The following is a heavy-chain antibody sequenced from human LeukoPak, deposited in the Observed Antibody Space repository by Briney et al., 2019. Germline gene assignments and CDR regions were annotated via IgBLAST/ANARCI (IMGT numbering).Heavy chain of an antibody. V-gene: IGHV4-39*07. CDR1: GGSISSSSYY. D-gene: IGHD3/OR15-3a*01. Sequence: SETLSLTCTVSGGSISSSSYYWAWIRQPPGKGLEWMGSIQYSGNTYYNPSLKSRVTISVDTSKNQFSLKLSSVTAADTAVYYCARENWTGLFGRAHDYWGQGTLVTVSS. CDR2: IQYSGNT. CDR3: ARENWTGLFGRAHDY. J-gene: IGHJ4*02.